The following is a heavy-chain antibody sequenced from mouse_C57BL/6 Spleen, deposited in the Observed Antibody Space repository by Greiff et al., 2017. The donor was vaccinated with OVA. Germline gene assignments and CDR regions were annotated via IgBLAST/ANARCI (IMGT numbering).Heavy chain of an antibody. Sequence: EVMLVESGEGLVKPGGSLKLSCAASGFTFSSYAMSWVRQTPEKRLEWVAYISSGGDYIYYAATVKGRFTISRDNARNTLYLQMSSLKSEDTAMYYCTRGGGGDYFDYWGQGTTLTVSS. V-gene: IGHV5-9-1*02. CDR3: TRGGGGDYFDY. J-gene: IGHJ2*01. CDR1: GFTFSSYA. CDR2: ISSGGDYI.